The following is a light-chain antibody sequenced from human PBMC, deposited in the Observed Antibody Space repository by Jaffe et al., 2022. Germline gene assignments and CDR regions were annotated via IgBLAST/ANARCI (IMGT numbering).Light chain of an antibody. J-gene: IGLJ1*01. V-gene: IGLV2-11*01. CDR3: CSYAGTYTFYV. CDR2: DVS. Sequence: QSALTQPRSVSGSPGQSVTISCTGTSNDVGGYNYVSWYQQHPGKAPKLMVYDVSERPSGVPDRFSGSKSGNTASLTISGLQAEDDADYYCCSYAGTYTFYVFGGGTKVTVL. CDR1: SNDVGGYNY.